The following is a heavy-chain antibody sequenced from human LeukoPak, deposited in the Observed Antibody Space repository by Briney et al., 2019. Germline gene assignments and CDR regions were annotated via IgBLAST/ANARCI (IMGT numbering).Heavy chain of an antibody. D-gene: IGHD3-22*01. CDR1: GFTFSSYW. V-gene: IGHV3-74*01. CDR3: ARALDSSGYYPNYYYYGMDV. Sequence: PGGSLRLSCAASGFTFSSYWMHWVRQAPGKGLVWVSRINSDGSSTSYADSVKGRFTISRDNAKNTLYLQMNSLRAEDTAVYYCARALDSSGYYPNYYYYGMDVWGQGTTVTVSS. J-gene: IGHJ6*02. CDR2: INSDGSST.